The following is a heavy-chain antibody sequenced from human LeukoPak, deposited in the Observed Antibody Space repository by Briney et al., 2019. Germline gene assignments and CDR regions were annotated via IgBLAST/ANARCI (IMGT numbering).Heavy chain of an antibody. CDR2: IYTSGST. CDR1: GGSISSGSYY. J-gene: IGHJ4*02. CDR3: AREDKGPAFFDY. V-gene: IGHV4-61*02. D-gene: IGHD2-15*01. Sequence: SETLSLTCTVSGGSISSGSYYWSWIRQPAGKGLEWIGRIYTSGSTNYNPSLKSRVTISVDTSKNQFSLKLSSVTAADTAVYYCAREDKGPAFFDYWDQGTLVTVSS.